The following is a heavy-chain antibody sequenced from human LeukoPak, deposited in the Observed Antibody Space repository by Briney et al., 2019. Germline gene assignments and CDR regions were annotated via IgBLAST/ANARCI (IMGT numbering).Heavy chain of an antibody. CDR1: GFIFSNYW. CDR3: ARVGSTTDY. CDR2: INSDGSNT. V-gene: IGHV3-74*01. J-gene: IGHJ4*02. D-gene: IGHD2/OR15-2a*01. Sequence: PGGSLRLSCAASGFIFSNYWIHWVRHAPGKGLVWVSRINSDGSNTIYADSVKGRSTISRDNAKNALYLQMNNLRAEDTAVYYCARVGSTTDYWGQGTPVTVSS.